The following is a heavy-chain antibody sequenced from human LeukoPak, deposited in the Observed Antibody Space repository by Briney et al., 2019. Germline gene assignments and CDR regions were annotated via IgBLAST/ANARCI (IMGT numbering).Heavy chain of an antibody. Sequence: ASVKVSCKASGGTFSSYAISWVRQAPGQGLEWMGRIIPILGIANYAQKFQGRVTITADKSTSTAYVELSSLRSEDTAVYYCARGGSYGLGYYGMDVWGQGTTVTVSS. CDR3: ARGGSYGLGYYGMDV. CDR2: IIPILGIA. J-gene: IGHJ6*02. CDR1: GGTFSSYA. V-gene: IGHV1-69*04. D-gene: IGHD1-26*01.